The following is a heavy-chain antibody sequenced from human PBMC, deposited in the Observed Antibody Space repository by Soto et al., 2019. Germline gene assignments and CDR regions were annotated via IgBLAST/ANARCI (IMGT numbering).Heavy chain of an antibody. D-gene: IGHD3-22*01. CDR1: GGSISSGDYY. J-gene: IGHJ4*02. CDR2: IYYSGST. CDR3: ARAVYYDDSSVYDY. V-gene: IGHV4-30-4*01. Sequence: KPSETLSLTCTVSGGSISSGDYYWRWIRQPPGKGLAWIGYIYYSGSTYYNPSLKSRVTISVDTSKIQISPELSGVTAADTAVYYCARAVYYDDSSVYDYWGQGTLVTFS.